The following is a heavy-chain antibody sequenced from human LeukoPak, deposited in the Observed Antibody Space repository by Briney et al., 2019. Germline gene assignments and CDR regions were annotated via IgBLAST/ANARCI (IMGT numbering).Heavy chain of an antibody. CDR3: ARTRGNYYDSSGYYDY. CDR2: ISSSGSTI. Sequence: GGSLRLSCAASGFTFSDYYMSWIRQAPGKGLEWVSYISSSGSTIYYADSVKGRFTISRDNAKNSLYLQMNSLRAEGTAVYYCARTRGNYYDSSGYYDYWGQGTLVTVSS. D-gene: IGHD3-22*01. CDR1: GFTFSDYY. J-gene: IGHJ4*02. V-gene: IGHV3-11*01.